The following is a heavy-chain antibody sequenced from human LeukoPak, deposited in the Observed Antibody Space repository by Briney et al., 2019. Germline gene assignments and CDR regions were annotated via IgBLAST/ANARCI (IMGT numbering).Heavy chain of an antibody. Sequence: SETLSLTCTVSGGSISSSSYYWGWIRQPPGKGLEWIGSIYYSGSTYYNPSLKSRVTISVDTSKNQFSLKLSSVTAPDTAVYYCARGVRGGYYYMDVWGKGTTVTVSS. V-gene: IGHV4-39*07. D-gene: IGHD2-15*01. CDR2: IYYSGST. CDR1: GGSISSSSYY. J-gene: IGHJ6*03. CDR3: ARGVRGGYYYMDV.